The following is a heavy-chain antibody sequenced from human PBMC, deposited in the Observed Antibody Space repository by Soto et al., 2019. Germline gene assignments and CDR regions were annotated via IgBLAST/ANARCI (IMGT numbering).Heavy chain of an antibody. V-gene: IGHV4-59*08. CDR3: ASFSIAAAGDYYYYMDV. Sequence: SETLSLTCTVSGGSISSYYWSWIRQPPGKGLEWIGYIYYSGSTNYNPSLKSRVTISVDTSKNQFSLKLSSVTAADTAVYYCASFSIAAAGDYYYYMDVWGKGTTVTVSS. CDR2: IYYSGST. CDR1: GGSISSYY. J-gene: IGHJ6*03. D-gene: IGHD6-13*01.